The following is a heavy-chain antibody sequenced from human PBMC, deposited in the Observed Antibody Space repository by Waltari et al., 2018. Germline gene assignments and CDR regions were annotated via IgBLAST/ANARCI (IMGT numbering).Heavy chain of an antibody. Sequence: QVQLQESGPGLVKPSETLSLTCTVSGGSISSHYWSWIRQPPGKGLEWIGYIYYSGSTHYTPSLKSRVTISVDTSKNQFSLKLSSVTAADTAVYYCARVSRGDAFDIWGQGTMVTVSS. CDR1: GGSISSHY. D-gene: IGHD3-16*01. CDR2: IYYSGST. V-gene: IGHV4-59*11. J-gene: IGHJ3*02. CDR3: ARVSRGDAFDI.